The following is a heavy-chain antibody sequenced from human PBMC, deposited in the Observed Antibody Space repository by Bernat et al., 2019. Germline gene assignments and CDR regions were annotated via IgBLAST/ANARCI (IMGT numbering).Heavy chain of an antibody. CDR3: ARDFDWLFDAFDI. CDR2: ISWDGGST. J-gene: IGHJ3*02. Sequence: EVQLVESGGVVVQPGGSLRLSCAASGFTFDDYTMHWVRQAPGKGLEWVSLISWDGGSTYYADSVKGRFTISRDNAKNTLYLQMNSLRAEDTAVYYCARDFDWLFDAFDIWGQGTMVTVSS. D-gene: IGHD3-9*01. V-gene: IGHV3-43*01. CDR1: GFTFDDYT.